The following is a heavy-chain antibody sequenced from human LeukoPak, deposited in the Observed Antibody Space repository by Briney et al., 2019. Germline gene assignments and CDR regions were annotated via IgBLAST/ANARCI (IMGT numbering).Heavy chain of an antibody. Sequence: GALGLPCAGSGFPFYSYWMSWGRQGPGEGVEGVANIKQDGSEKYYVDSVKGRFTISRDNAKNSLYLQMNSLRAEDTAVYYCAREKDYYYGMDVWGQGTTVTVSS. CDR1: GFPFYSYW. V-gene: IGHV3-7*03. CDR2: IKQDGSEK. J-gene: IGHJ6*02. CDR3: AREKDYYYGMDV.